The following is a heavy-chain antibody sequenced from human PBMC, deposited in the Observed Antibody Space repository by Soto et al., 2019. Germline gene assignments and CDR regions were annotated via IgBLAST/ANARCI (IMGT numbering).Heavy chain of an antibody. CDR2: IKSKSDGGTT. V-gene: IGHV3-15*01. CDR3: TTDLWRIAVVVGSTGYFNP. CDR1: GFTFSDAW. Sequence: EVQLLESGGGLVQPGGSLRLSCAASGFTFSDAWMSWVRQAPGKGLDWVGRIKSKSDGGTTEYAAPVRGRFTISRDDSKNTLYLQMNSLKTEDTAVYYWTTDLWRIAVVVGSTGYFNPWGQGTPVTVSS. J-gene: IGHJ5*02. D-gene: IGHD2-15*01.